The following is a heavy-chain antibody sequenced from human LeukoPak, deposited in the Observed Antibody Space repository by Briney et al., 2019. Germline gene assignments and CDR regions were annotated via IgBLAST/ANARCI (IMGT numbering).Heavy chain of an antibody. D-gene: IGHD3-16*01. V-gene: IGHV3-66*02. J-gene: IGHJ4*02. CDR2: IYSGDNT. CDR1: SFTVSNNY. Sequence: PGGSLRLSSAASSFTVSNNYMSWVRQAPGKGLEWVSVIYSGDNTYYVESVKGRFTISRDNSKNTLFLQMNRLRAEDTAVYYCAGRRVLDASFDYWGQGTLVTVSS. CDR3: AGRRVLDASFDY.